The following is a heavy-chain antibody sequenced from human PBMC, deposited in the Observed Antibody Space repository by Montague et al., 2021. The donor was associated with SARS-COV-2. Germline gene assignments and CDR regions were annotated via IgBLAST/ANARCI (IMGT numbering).Heavy chain of an antibody. D-gene: IGHD3-22*01. CDR1: GSSISNYY. CDR3: ARGGGYYNYGLDV. Sequence: SETLSLTCTVPGSSISNYYWSWIRQPPGRGLEWIGYINYSGSTDYSPSLKSRITISLDTSKNQFSLKVTSVTAAGTAVYYCARGGGYYNYGLDVWGPGTTVTVSS. CDR2: INYSGST. V-gene: IGHV4-59*01. J-gene: IGHJ6*02.